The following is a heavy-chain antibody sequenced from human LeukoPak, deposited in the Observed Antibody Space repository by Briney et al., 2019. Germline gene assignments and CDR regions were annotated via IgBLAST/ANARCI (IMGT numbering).Heavy chain of an antibody. CDR2: INWNGGST. V-gene: IGHV3-20*04. Sequence: GGSLRLSCAASGFTFDDYGMSWVRQAPGKGLEWVSGINWNGGSTGYADSVKGRFTISRDNAKNSLYLQMNSLRVEDTAVYFCARGGFSHAFDVWGQGTVVTVSS. D-gene: IGHD5-12*01. J-gene: IGHJ3*01. CDR1: GFTFDDYG. CDR3: ARGGFSHAFDV.